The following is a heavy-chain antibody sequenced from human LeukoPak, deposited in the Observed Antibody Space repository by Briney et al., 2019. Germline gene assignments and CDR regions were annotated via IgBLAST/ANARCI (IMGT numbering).Heavy chain of an antibody. J-gene: IGHJ4*02. CDR1: GGSISSYC. CDR3: ARDVGYYFDY. CDR2: IYYSGST. Sequence: SETLSLTCTVSGGSISSYCWSWIRQPPGKGLEWVGYIYYSGSTNYNPSLKSRVTISVDTSKNQFSLELGSVTAADTAVYYCARDVGYYFDYWGQGTLVTVSS. V-gene: IGHV4-59*01.